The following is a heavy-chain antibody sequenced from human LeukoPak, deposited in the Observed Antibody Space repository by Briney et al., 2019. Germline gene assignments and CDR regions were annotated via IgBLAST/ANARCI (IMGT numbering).Heavy chain of an antibody. CDR3: ARRGYDSSGYYYLV. D-gene: IGHD3-22*01. CDR1: GGSISSSSYY. CDR2: IYYSGST. V-gene: IGHV4-39*01. J-gene: IGHJ4*02. Sequence: SETLSLTCTVSGGSISSSSYYWGWIRQPPGKGLEWIGSIYYSGSTYYNPSLKSRVTISVDTSKDQFSLKLSSVTAADTAVYYCARRGYDSSGYYYLVWGQGTLVTVSS.